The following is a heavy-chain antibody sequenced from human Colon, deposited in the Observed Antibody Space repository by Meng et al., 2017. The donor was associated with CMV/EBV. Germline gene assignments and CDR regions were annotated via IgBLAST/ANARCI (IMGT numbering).Heavy chain of an antibody. D-gene: IGHD1-14*01. Sequence: QSPLKESGPTLVKPHQTLTLTCTFSGFSLDSHGVGVGWIRQPPGKAPDWVALIYWDDDKRYSPSLENRLTITKDTSKNQVVLTMTDMGPMDTATYFCSRRRTSIPFDYWGQGILVTVSS. CDR1: GFSLDSHGVG. CDR2: IYWDDDK. CDR3: SRRRTSIPFDY. J-gene: IGHJ4*02. V-gene: IGHV2-5*02.